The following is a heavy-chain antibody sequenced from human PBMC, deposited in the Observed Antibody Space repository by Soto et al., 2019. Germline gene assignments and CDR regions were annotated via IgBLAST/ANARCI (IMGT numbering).Heavy chain of an antibody. CDR2: IYYSGST. CDR1: GGSISSGGYY. Sequence: QVQLQESGPGLVKPSQTLSLTCTVSGGSISSGGYYWSWIRQHPGKGLEWIGYIYYSGSTYYNPSLKSRVTISVDTSKNQFSLKLSSVTAADTAVYYCARAFWSGYNYYYVMDVWGQGTTVTVSS. V-gene: IGHV4-31*03. D-gene: IGHD3-3*01. CDR3: ARAFWSGYNYYYVMDV. J-gene: IGHJ6*02.